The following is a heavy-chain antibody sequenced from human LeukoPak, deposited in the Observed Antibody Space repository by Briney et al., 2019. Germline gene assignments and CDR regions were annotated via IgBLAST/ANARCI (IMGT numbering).Heavy chain of an antibody. CDR3: ASARSGAVAATVLDY. Sequence: SQTLSLTCTVSGGSIRRGGHYWSWIRQFPGKGLEWIGHSYYSGSSYYNPSLQKRVTISVDTSKNQFSLDLSSVTAADTALYYCASARSGAVAATVLDYWGRATLVTVS. D-gene: IGHD6-19*01. J-gene: IGHJ4*02. CDR1: GGSIRRGGHY. V-gene: IGHV4-31*03. CDR2: SYYSGSS.